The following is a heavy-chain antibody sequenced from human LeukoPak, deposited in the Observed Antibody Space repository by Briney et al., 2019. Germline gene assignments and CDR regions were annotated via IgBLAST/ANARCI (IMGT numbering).Heavy chain of an antibody. V-gene: IGHV4-39*07. D-gene: IGHD6-19*01. J-gene: IGHJ6*02. CDR3: ARGQAPIPYSSGWSKYYYYGMDV. Sequence: SETLSLTCTVSGGSISSTSYYWGWIRQPPGKGLEWIGEINHSGSTNYNPSLKSRVTISVDTSKNQFSLKLSSVTAADTAVYYCARGQAPIPYSSGWSKYYYYGMDVWGQGTTVTVSS. CDR2: INHSGST. CDR1: GGSISSTSYY.